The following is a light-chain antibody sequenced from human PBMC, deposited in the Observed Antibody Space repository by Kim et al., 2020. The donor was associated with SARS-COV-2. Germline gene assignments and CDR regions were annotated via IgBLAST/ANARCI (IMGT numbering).Light chain of an antibody. CDR1: SSDVGSYNL. J-gene: IGLJ2*01. Sequence: QSALTQPASVSGSPGQSITISCTGTSSDVGSYNLVSWYQQHPGKAPKLMIYEVSKRPSGVSNRFSGSKSGNTASLTISELQAEDEADYYCCCHGVFG. CDR2: EVS. V-gene: IGLV2-23*02. CDR3: CCHGV.